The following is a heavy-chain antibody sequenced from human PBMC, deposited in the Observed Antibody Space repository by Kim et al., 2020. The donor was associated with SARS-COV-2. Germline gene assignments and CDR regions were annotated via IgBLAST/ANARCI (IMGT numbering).Heavy chain of an antibody. V-gene: IGHV3-33*01. CDR2: IWYDGSNK. Sequence: GGSLRLSCAASGFTFSSYGMHWVRQAPGKGLEWVAVIWYDGSNKYYADSVKGRFTISRDNSKNTLYLQMNSLRAEDTAVYYCARGVTMVRGVIITGYFDYWGQGTLVTVSS. CDR1: GFTFSSYG. J-gene: IGHJ4*02. CDR3: ARGVTMVRGVIITGYFDY. D-gene: IGHD3-10*01.